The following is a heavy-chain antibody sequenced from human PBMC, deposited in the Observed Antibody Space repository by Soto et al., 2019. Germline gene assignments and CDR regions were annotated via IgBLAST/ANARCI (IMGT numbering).Heavy chain of an antibody. Sequence: GGSLRLSCAASGFTFSSYSMNWVRQAPGKGLEWVSAISGSGDSTYYADSVKGRFTISRDNSKNTLYLQMSSLRAEDTAIYYCAKDSFINLRGYDSYWGQGTMVTVSS. J-gene: IGHJ4*02. V-gene: IGHV3-23*01. CDR1: GFTFSSYS. CDR3: AKDSFINLRGYDSY. CDR2: ISGSGDST. D-gene: IGHD5-12*01.